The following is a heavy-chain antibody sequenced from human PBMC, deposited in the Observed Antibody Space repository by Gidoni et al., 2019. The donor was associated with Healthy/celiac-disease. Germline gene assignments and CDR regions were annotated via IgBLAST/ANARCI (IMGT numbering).Heavy chain of an antibody. V-gene: IGHV4-61*02. D-gene: IGHD6-13*01. CDR3: ASSYSSSWFFDY. Sequence: QVQLQESGTGLVKPSQTLSLTCTVSGGSISSGSYYWSWIRQPAGKGLEWIGRSDTRGSTNYNPSLKSRVTRSVDTSKNQFSLKLSSVTAADAAVYYCASSYSSSWFFDYWGQGTLVTVSS. CDR1: GGSISSGSYY. J-gene: IGHJ4*02. CDR2: SDTRGST.